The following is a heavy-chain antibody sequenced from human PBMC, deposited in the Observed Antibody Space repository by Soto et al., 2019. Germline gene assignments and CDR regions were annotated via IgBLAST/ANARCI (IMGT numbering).Heavy chain of an antibody. J-gene: IGHJ4*02. Sequence: GGSLRLSCAASGFTFSSYAMSWVRQAPGKGLEWVSAISGSGGSTYYADSGKGRFTISRDNSKNTLYLQMNSLRAEDTAVYYCASANYYDSSGYYRGDYWGQGTLVTVSS. CDR2: ISGSGGST. CDR3: ASANYYDSSGYYRGDY. CDR1: GFTFSSYA. V-gene: IGHV3-23*01. D-gene: IGHD3-22*01.